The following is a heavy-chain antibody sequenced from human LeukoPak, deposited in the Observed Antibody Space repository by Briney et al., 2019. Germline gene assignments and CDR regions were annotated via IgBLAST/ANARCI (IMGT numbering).Heavy chain of an antibody. Sequence: SETLSLTCAVYGGSFSDYYWSWIRQPPGKGPEWIGEINHSGSTNYNPSLKSRVTISVDTSKNQFSLRLSSVTAADTAVYYCARCYYDSSGYGNWFDPWGQGTLVTVSS. CDR2: INHSGST. J-gene: IGHJ5*02. CDR3: ARCYYDSSGYGNWFDP. V-gene: IGHV4-34*01. D-gene: IGHD3-22*01. CDR1: GGSFSDYY.